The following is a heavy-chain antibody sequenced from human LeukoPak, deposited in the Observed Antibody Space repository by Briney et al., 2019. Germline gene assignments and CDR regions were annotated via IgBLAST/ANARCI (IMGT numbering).Heavy chain of an antibody. D-gene: IGHD5-18*01. V-gene: IGHV1-46*01. CDR2: INPSGGST. CDR3: ASVNVDTASVDY. CDR1: GYTFISYY. Sequence: ASVKVSCKASGYTFISYYMHWVRQAPGQGLEWMGIINPSGGSTSYAQKFQGRVTMTRDTSTSTVYMELSSLRSEDTAVYYCASVNVDTASVDYWGHGTLVTVSS. J-gene: IGHJ4*01.